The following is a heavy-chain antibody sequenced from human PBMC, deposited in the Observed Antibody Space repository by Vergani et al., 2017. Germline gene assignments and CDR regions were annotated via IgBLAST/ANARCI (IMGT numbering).Heavy chain of an antibody. J-gene: IGHJ4*02. V-gene: IGHV4-34*01. D-gene: IGHD6-13*01. CDR3: ARDSSSWVIDY. CDR1: GGSFSGYY. Sequence: QVQLQQWGAGLLKPSETLSLTCAVYGGSFSGYYLSWIRQPPGQGLEWMWEVNHSGSTNYNPSLKRRFTISVDTAKNQFSLKLSSVTAADTAVYYCARDSSSWVIDYWGQGTLVTVSS. CDR2: VNHSGST.